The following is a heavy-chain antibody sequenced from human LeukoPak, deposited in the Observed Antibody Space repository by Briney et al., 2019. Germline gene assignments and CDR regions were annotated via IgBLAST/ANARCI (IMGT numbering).Heavy chain of an antibody. Sequence: SVKVSCKASGGTFRTYGMSWVRQPPGQGLQWMGGIIPLFGAGKYAQKFQGRVTITADESTSTVYMELSSLRSEDTAVYYCARYDSSGSHFEYWGQGTLLTVSS. CDR3: ARYDSSGSHFEY. CDR1: GGTFRTYG. V-gene: IGHV1-69*13. D-gene: IGHD3-22*01. CDR2: IIPLFGAG. J-gene: IGHJ4*02.